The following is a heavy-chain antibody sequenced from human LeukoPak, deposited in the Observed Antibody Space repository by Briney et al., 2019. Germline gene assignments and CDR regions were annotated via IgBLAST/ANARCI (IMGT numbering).Heavy chain of an antibody. Sequence: GGSLRLSCAASGFSISNDWMSWVRQAPGKGLEWVARVKSRSAGETTDYAAPVKGRFTISRDDSKNTLYLQMNSLKTEDTAVYYCTLIQGWGSGSYYRDFWGQGTLVTVSP. D-gene: IGHD3-10*01. CDR2: VKSRSAGETT. CDR3: TLIQGWGSGSYYRDF. J-gene: IGHJ4*02. V-gene: IGHV3-15*01. CDR1: GFSISNDW.